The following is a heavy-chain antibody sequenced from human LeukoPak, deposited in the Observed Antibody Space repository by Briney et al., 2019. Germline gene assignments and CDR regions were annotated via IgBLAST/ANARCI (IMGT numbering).Heavy chain of an antibody. CDR1: GGTFSSYA. D-gene: IGHD2-15*01. V-gene: IGHV1-2*02. J-gene: IGHJ1*01. CDR2: INPNGGGT. CDR3: AKSMSGGLGFFQS. Sequence: ASVKASCKASGGTFSSYAISWVRQAPGQGPEWMGWINPNGGGTNYAQNFQGRVTVTRDTSISTMYMELRSLRSDDTAVYYCAKSMSGGLGFFQSWGQGTLVTVSS.